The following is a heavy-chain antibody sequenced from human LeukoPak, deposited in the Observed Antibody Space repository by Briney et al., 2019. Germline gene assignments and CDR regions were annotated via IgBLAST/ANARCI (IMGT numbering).Heavy chain of an antibody. D-gene: IGHD2-2*02. CDR2: INTDGSST. J-gene: IGHJ4*02. Sequence: GGSLRLSCAASGFSFSDYWMHWVRQAPGKGLVWVSRINTDGSSTSYADSVKGRLSISRDNAKNTLYLQMNSLRAEDTAVYYCAKVYTLRRSDYWGQGTLVTVSS. CDR1: GFSFSDYW. CDR3: AKVYTLRRSDY. V-gene: IGHV3-74*01.